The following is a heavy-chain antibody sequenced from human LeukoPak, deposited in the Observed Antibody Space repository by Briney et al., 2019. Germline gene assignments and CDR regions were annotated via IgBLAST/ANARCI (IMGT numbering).Heavy chain of an antibody. CDR2: ISSSGSTI. V-gene: IGHV3-48*03. J-gene: IGHJ4*02. Sequence: GGSLRLSCAASGFTFSSYEMNWVRQAPGKGLEWVSYISSSGSTIYYADSVKGRFTISRDNAKNSPYLQMNSLRAEDTAVYYCARLYSSGWRYFDYWGQGTLVTVSS. D-gene: IGHD6-19*01. CDR3: ARLYSSGWRYFDY. CDR1: GFTFSSYE.